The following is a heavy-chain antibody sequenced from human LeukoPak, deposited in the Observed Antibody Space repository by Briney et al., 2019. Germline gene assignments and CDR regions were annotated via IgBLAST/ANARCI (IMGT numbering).Heavy chain of an antibody. J-gene: IGHJ5*02. V-gene: IGHV4-4*02. CDR3: ARDALTGTFEGGWFDP. CDR2: IYHSGST. D-gene: IGHD1-20*01. Sequence: PSETLSLTCTVSGGSISSSNWWSWVRQPPGKGLEWIGEIYHSGSTYYNPSLKSRVTISVDTSKNQFSLKLSSVTAADTAVYYCARDALTGTFEGGWFDPWGQGILVTVSS. CDR1: GGSISSSNW.